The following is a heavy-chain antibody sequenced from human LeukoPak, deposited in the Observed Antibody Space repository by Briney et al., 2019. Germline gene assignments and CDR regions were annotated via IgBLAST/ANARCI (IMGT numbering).Heavy chain of an antibody. J-gene: IGHJ5*02. Sequence: PSETLSLTCAVYGGSFSGYYWSWIRQPPGKGLEWIGYIYYSGSTYYNPSLKSRVTISVDTSKNQFSLKLSSVTAADTAVYYCARDPVLEGWFDPWGQGTLVTVSS. CDR1: GGSFSGYY. CDR3: ARDPVLEGWFDP. CDR2: IYYSGST. D-gene: IGHD3-3*01. V-gene: IGHV4-30-4*08.